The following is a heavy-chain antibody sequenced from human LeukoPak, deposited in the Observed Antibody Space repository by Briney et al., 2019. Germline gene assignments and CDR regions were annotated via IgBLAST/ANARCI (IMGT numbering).Heavy chain of an antibody. CDR2: IYYSGST. CDR3: ARLYDSSGYWDYYGMDV. Sequence: SETLSLTCTVSGGSIRSYYWSWIRQPPGKGLEWIGYIYYSGSTNYNPSLKSRVTISLDTSKNQFSLKLSSVTAADTAVYYCARLYDSSGYWDYYGMDVWGQGTTVTVSS. D-gene: IGHD3-22*01. J-gene: IGHJ6*02. CDR1: GGSIRSYY. V-gene: IGHV4-59*08.